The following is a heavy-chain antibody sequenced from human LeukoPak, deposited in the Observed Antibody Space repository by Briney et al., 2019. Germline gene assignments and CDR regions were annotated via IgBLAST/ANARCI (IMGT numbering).Heavy chain of an antibody. J-gene: IGHJ4*02. CDR3: ARLPARRAVTTPTYFDF. CDR1: GGSISDYY. CDR2: FSYTGST. V-gene: IGHV4-59*01. Sequence: SETLSLTCAVSGGSISDYYWSWIRQPPGKGLEWIGYFSYTGSTNYNPSLGSRVTISVDTSKNQLSLILTSVTAADTALYYCARLPARRAVTTPTYFDFWGQGTLVTVSS. D-gene: IGHD4-17*01.